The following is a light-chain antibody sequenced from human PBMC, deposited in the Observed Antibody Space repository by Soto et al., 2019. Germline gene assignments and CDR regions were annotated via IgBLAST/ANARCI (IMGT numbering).Light chain of an antibody. CDR2: EAS. Sequence: EIVMTQSPATLSVSPGERATLSCRASQSVARKLAWYQQKPGQAPRLLIHEASIRATGIPARFSGSGSGTDFTLTISSLQSEDVGIYYCQQYYNWPPITFGQGTRLEIK. J-gene: IGKJ5*01. CDR1: QSVARK. CDR3: QQYYNWPPIT. V-gene: IGKV3-15*01.